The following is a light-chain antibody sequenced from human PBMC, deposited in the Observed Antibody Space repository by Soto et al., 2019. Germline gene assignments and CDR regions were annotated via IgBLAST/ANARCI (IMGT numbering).Light chain of an antibody. CDR1: QSISSSY. CDR3: QQYGGSPPIT. CDR2: GAS. Sequence: EIVLTQSPGTLSLSPGERATLSCRASQSISSSYLAWYQQRPGQAPRLLIYGASNRATGIPDRFSGSGSGTDFTLTISRLEPEDFAVYYCQQYGGSPPITFGQGTRLEIK. V-gene: IGKV3-20*01. J-gene: IGKJ5*01.